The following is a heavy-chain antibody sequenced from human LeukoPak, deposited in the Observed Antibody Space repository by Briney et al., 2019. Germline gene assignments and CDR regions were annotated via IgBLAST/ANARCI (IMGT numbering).Heavy chain of an antibody. CDR1: GFTFSSYG. V-gene: IGHV3-33*01. Sequence: GGSLRLSCAASGFTFSSYGMHWVRQAQGKGLEWVAVIWFDGSNKYYADSVKGRFTISRDNSKNTLYLQMNSLRAEDTAVYYCARESYDPAGPFDYWGQGTLVTVSS. CDR3: ARESYDPAGPFDY. D-gene: IGHD3-22*01. CDR2: IWFDGSNK. J-gene: IGHJ4*02.